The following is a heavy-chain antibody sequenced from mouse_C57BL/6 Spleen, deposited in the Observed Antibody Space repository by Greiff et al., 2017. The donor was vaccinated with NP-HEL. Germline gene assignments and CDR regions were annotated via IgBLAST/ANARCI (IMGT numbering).Heavy chain of an antibody. Sequence: VQLQQSGAELVKPGASVKMSCKASGYTFTSYWITWVKQRPGQGLEWIGDIYPGSGSTNYNEKFKSKATLTVDTSSSTAYMQLSSLTSEDSAVYYCATWDEGYFDVWGTGTTVTVSS. CDR1: GYTFTSYW. D-gene: IGHD4-1*01. CDR2: IYPGSGST. J-gene: IGHJ1*03. V-gene: IGHV1-55*01. CDR3: ATWDEGYFDV.